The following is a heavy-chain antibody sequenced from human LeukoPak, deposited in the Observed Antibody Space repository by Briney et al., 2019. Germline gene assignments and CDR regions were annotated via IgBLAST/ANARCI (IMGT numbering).Heavy chain of an antibody. CDR3: AKALIVGATRGGFDY. Sequence: GGSLRLSCAAFGFTVSSNYMSWVRQAPGKGLEWVSVIFGGGGTYYGDSVRGRFTISRDSSKNTLYLQMNSLRAEDTAVYYCAKALIVGATRGGFDYWGQGTLVTVSS. D-gene: IGHD1-26*01. V-gene: IGHV3-53*01. CDR1: GFTVSSNY. J-gene: IGHJ4*02. CDR2: IFGGGGT.